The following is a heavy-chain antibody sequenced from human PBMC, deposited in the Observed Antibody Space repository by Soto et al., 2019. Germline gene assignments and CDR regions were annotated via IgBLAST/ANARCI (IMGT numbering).Heavy chain of an antibody. J-gene: IGHJ6*02. Sequence: SETLSLTCSVSGGSFSSSHYYWGWIRHPPGKGLEFIGSMSSGGTSFYNPSLNSRVTVSVDMSKNQCSLKLSSVTAADTAVYYCATYGWGMDVWGQGTTVTSP. CDR1: GGSFSSSHYY. CDR3: ATYGWGMDV. CDR2: MSSGGTS. V-gene: IGHV4-39*01. D-gene: IGHD4-17*01.